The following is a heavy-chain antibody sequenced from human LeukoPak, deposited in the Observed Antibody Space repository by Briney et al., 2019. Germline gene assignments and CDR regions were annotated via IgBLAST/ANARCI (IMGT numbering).Heavy chain of an antibody. J-gene: IGHJ6*03. CDR1: GFTFDDYG. D-gene: IGHD2-2*01. CDR2: INWNGGST. V-gene: IGHV3-20*04. CDR3: ARSPGYWSSDYYYYMDV. Sequence: GGSLRLSCAASGFTFDDYGMSWVRQAPGKGLEWVSGINWNGGSTGYADSVKGRFTISRDNAKNSVYLQMNSLRAEDTALHYCARSPGYWSSDYYYYMDVWGKGTTVTVSS.